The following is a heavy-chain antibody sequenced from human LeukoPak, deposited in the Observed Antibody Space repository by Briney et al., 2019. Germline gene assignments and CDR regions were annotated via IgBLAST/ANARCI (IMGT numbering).Heavy chain of an antibody. V-gene: IGHV4-39*07. CDR2: IYYSGST. CDR1: GGSISSSSYY. CDR3: AREGNMAAAVDY. Sequence: PSETLSLTCTVSGGSISSSSYYWGWLRQPPGKGLEWIGSIYYSGSTYYNPSLKSRVTISVDTSENQFSLKLSSVTAADTAVYYCAREGNMAAAVDYWGQGTLVTVSS. D-gene: IGHD6-13*01. J-gene: IGHJ4*02.